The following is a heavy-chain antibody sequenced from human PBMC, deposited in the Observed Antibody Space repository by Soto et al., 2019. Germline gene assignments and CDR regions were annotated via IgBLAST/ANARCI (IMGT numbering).Heavy chain of an antibody. CDR1: GGTFKNYG. J-gene: IGHJ4*02. V-gene: IGHV1-69*12. D-gene: IGHD3-9*01. CDR3: AGEVGGTGLHF. Sequence: QVQLVQSGAEVKKPGSSVKVSCRTSGGTFKNYGFGWVRQAPGQGLEWMGGIIPMFGTANYGQIFQGRLTITADESTSTAYMELSSLKSEDTAVYYCAGEVGGTGLHFWGQGTLVIVSS. CDR2: IIPMFGTA.